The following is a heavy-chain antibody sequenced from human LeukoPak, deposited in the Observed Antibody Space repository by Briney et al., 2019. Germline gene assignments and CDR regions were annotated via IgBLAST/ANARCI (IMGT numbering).Heavy chain of an antibody. CDR3: ARDLGPPNAFDI. J-gene: IGHJ3*02. Sequence: GRSLRLSCAASGFTFSSYAMPWVRQAPGKGLEWVAVISYDGSNKYYADSVKGRFTISRDNSKNTLYLQMNSLRAEDTAVYYCARDLGPPNAFDIWGQGTMVTVSS. CDR1: GFTFSSYA. V-gene: IGHV3-30-3*01. CDR2: ISYDGSNK. D-gene: IGHD3-16*01.